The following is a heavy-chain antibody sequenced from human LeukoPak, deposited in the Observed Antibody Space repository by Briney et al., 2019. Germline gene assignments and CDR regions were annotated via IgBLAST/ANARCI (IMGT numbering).Heavy chain of an antibody. J-gene: IGHJ5*02. V-gene: IGHV4-59*08. CDR3: ARLDLYSSGWLET. Sequence: PSETLSLTCTVSGGSISSYYWSWIQQPPGKGVGWIGYIYYSGSTNYNPSLKSRVTISVDTSKNQFSLKLSSVTAADTAVYYCARLDLYSSGWLETWGQGTLVTVSS. CDR1: GGSISSYY. D-gene: IGHD6-19*01. CDR2: IYYSGST.